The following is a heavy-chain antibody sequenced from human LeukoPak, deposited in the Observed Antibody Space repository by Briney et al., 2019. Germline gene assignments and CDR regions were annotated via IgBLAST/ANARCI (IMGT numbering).Heavy chain of an antibody. Sequence: VRSLRLSCAASGLSFISCGMSSVSQTPRNGLPCSATITGRGGRTWYANSLKGRCPVPRSHSKSAVCLQMNILTVEVTAVYLFASTEGTSTYSNWGSYRIDQWGQGTLVTVSS. D-gene: IGHD3-16*02. J-gene: IGHJ4*02. CDR3: ASTEGTSTYSNWGSYRIDQ. V-gene: IGHV3-23*01. CDR2: ITGRGGRT. CDR1: GLSFISCG.